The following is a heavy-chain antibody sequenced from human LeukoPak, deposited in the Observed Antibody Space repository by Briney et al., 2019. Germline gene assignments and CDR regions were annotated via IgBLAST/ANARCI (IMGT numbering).Heavy chain of an antibody. V-gene: IGHV1-18*04. CDR1: GYTFTDHY. CDR2: ISAYNGNT. D-gene: IGHD6-19*01. Sequence: ASVKVSCKAPGYTFTDHYMHWVRQAPGQGLEWMGWISAYNGNTNYAQKLQGRVTMTTDTSTSTAYMELRSLRSDDTAVYYCARGGVSSGWYGSYFDYWGQGTLVTVSS. J-gene: IGHJ4*02. CDR3: ARGGVSSGWYGSYFDY.